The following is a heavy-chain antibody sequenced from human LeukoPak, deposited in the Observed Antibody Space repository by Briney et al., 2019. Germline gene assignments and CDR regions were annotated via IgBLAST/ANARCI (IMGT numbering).Heavy chain of an antibody. Sequence: ASVKVSCKASGGTFSSYTISWVRQAPGQGLEWMGRIIPILGIANYAQKFLGRVTITADKSTSTAYMELSSLRSEDTAVYYCARDPGDDSSGYYHYWGQGTLVTVSS. V-gene: IGHV1-69*04. J-gene: IGHJ4*02. D-gene: IGHD3-22*01. CDR1: GGTFSSYT. CDR2: IIPILGIA. CDR3: ARDPGDDSSGYYHY.